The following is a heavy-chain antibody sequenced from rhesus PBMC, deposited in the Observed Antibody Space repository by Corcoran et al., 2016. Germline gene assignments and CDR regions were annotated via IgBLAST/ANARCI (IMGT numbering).Heavy chain of an antibody. CDR1: GGSVSSSNW. CDR2: ISGSSGST. Sequence: QVQLQESGPGLVKPSETLSLTCAVSGGSVSSSNWWSWIRQPPGKGLEWIGYISGSSGSTYYNPSLKSQVTISTDTSKNQFSLKLSSVTAADTAVYYCAREAPANYWGQGVLVTVSS. CDR3: AREAPANY. V-gene: IGHV4-65*01. J-gene: IGHJ4*01. D-gene: IGHD2-33*01.